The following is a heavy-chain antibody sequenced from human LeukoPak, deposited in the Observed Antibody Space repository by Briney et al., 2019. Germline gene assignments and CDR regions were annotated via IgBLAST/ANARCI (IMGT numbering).Heavy chain of an antibody. CDR1: GFTFDDYA. CDR2: ISWNSGSI. D-gene: IGHD6-19*01. CDR3: AKGIAVAAFDI. V-gene: IGHV3-9*01. J-gene: IGHJ3*02. Sequence: PGRSLRLSCAASGFTFDDYAMHWVRQATGKGLEWVSGISWNSGSIGYADSVKGRFTISRDNAKNSLYLQMNSLRAEDTALYYCAKGIAVAAFDIWGQGTMVTVSS.